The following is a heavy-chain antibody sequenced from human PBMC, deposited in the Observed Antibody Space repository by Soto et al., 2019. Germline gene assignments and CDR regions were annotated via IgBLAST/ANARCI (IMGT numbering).Heavy chain of an antibody. CDR2: SKPYNRT. J-gene: IGHJ4*02. D-gene: IGHD5-12*01. CDR1: TFALRTYY. V-gene: IGHV1-46*03. Sequence: QVQLVQSGAEVKKPGASVKVSCKASTFALRTYYMHWIRQAPGQGLEWMGVSKPYNRTAYAQRFEGRVTMTRDTSTNTVYMELSSLRSEDTAAYYCARGGYSGFDYLIDYWGQGTLVTVSS. CDR3: ARGGYSGFDYLIDY.